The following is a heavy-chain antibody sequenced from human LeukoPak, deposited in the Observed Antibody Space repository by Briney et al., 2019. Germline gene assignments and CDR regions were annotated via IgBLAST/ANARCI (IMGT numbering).Heavy chain of an antibody. V-gene: IGHV4-59*12. CDR3: ARGRGIDY. CDR2: IYYSGST. Sequence: SETLSLTCSFSAGSINNYYWTWVRQPPGKGLEWIGYIYYSGSTNYNPSLKSRVTISVDTSKNQFSLKLSSVTAADTAVYYCARGRGIDYWGQGTLVTVSS. CDR1: AGSINNYY. J-gene: IGHJ4*02. D-gene: IGHD3-16*01.